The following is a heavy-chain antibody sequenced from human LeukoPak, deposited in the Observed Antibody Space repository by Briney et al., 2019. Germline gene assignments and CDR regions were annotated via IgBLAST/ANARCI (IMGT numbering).Heavy chain of an antibody. CDR3: AREDSSGYYAY. CDR1: GGSISSYY. J-gene: IGHJ4*02. CDR2: IYYSGST. V-gene: IGHV4-59*01. D-gene: IGHD3-22*01. Sequence: SETLSLTCTVSGGSISSYYWSWIRQPPGKGLEWIGYIYYSGSTNYNPSLKSRVTISVDTSKNQFSLKLSSATAADPAVYYCAREDSSGYYAYWGQGTLVTVSS.